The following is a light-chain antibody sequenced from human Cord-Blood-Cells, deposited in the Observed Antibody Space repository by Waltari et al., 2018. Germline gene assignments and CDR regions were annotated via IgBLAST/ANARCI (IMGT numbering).Light chain of an antibody. Sequence: EIVLTQSPGTLSLSPGETATLSCRASQSVSRSYLAWYPQNPVQAPRRLNYGASSRATGIPDRFSGSVSGADFTLTISRLEPEDFAVYYCQQYGSSPLIFGGWTKVEI. CDR2: GAS. J-gene: IGKJ4*01. V-gene: IGKV3-20*01. CDR1: QSVSRSY. CDR3: QQYGSSPLI.